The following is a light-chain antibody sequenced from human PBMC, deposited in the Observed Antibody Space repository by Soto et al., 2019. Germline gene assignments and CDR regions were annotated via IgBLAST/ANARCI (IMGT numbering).Light chain of an antibody. V-gene: IGLV3-9*01. CDR2: RDS. J-gene: IGLJ3*02. Sequence: SYELTQPLSVSVALGQTASITCGGDKIGTKNVHWYQQRPGQAPVLVIYRDSDRPFVIPERFSGSNSGNTATLTISTAQAGDEADYYCQVWDDNIVMFGAGTKLTVL. CDR3: QVWDDNIVM. CDR1: KIGTKN.